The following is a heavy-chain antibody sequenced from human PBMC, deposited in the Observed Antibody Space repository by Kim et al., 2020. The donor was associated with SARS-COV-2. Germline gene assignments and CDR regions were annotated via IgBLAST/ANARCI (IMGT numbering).Heavy chain of an antibody. J-gene: IGHJ4*02. V-gene: IGHV4-61*03. Sequence: PALKTRVTISLDTSKNHFSLKLSSVTAADTAMYYCARVGNTSSYFYWLDYWGQGTLVTVSS. CDR3: ARVGNTSSYFYWLDY. D-gene: IGHD3-22*01.